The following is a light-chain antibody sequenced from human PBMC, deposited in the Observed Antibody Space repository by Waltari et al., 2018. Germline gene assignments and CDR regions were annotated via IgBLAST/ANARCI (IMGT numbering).Light chain of an antibody. CDR3: QHYVSLPVT. J-gene: IGKJ1*01. Sequence: EIVLTQSPGTLSLSPGERATLSCRASQSVSRALAWYQQNLGQAPRLLIYGASNRATGIPDRFSGSGSGTDFSLIISRLEPEDFAMYYCQHYVSLPVTFGQGTKVEIK. V-gene: IGKV3-20*01. CDR1: QSVSRA. CDR2: GAS.